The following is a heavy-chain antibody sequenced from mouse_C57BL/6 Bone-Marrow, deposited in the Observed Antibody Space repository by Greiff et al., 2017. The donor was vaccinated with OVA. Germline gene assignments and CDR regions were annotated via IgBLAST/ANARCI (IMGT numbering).Heavy chain of an antibody. CDR3: ARDRGTAQDYAMDY. D-gene: IGHD3-2*02. Sequence: EVMLVESGGGLVKPGGSLKLSCAASGFTFSSYAMSWVRQTPEKRLEWVATISDGGSYTYYPDNVTGRFTISRDNAKNNLYLQMSHLKSEDTAMYYCARDRGTAQDYAMDYWGQGTSVTVSS. V-gene: IGHV5-4*01. CDR2: ISDGGSYT. CDR1: GFTFSSYA. J-gene: IGHJ4*01.